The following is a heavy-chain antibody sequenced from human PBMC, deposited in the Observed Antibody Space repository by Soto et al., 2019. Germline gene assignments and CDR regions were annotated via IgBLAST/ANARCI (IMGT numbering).Heavy chain of an antibody. CDR3: SKVQAMIVVVITDY. CDR1: GFTFSSYA. D-gene: IGHD3-22*01. Sequence: EVQLLESGGGLVQPGGSLRLSCAASGFTFSSYAMSWVRQAPGKGLEWVSAISGSGGSTYYADSVKGRFTISRDNSNNKLYLQMNSLRAEDTAVYYCSKVQAMIVVVITDYWGQGTLVTVSS. CDR2: ISGSGGST. J-gene: IGHJ4*02. V-gene: IGHV3-23*01.